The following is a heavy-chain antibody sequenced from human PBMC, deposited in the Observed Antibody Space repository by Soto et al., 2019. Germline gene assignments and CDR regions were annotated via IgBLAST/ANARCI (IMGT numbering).Heavy chain of an antibody. CDR3: ARVQMEYCSSTSCYGVYYYYYYMDV. J-gene: IGHJ6*03. D-gene: IGHD2-2*01. CDR2: IYYSGST. CDR1: GGSISSYY. V-gene: IGHV4-59*01. Sequence: SETLSLTCTVSGGSISSYYWSWIRQPPGKVLEWSGYIYYSGSTNYNPSLKSRVTISVDTSKNQFSLKLSSVTAADTAVYYCARVQMEYCSSTSCYGVYYYYYYMDVWGRGTTVTVSS.